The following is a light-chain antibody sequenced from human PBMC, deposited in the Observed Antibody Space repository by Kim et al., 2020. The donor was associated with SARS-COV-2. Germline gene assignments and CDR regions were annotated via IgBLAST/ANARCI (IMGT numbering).Light chain of an antibody. Sequence: SSELTQDPAVSVALGQTVRITCQGDSLKSYFAIWYQQKPGQAPVVVIYGKNNRPSGIPDRFSGSNSGNTASLTITGAQAEDEGDYYCNSRDSRGDRYLFG. CDR1: SLKSYF. V-gene: IGLV3-19*01. J-gene: IGLJ1*01. CDR3: NSRDSRGDRYL. CDR2: GKN.